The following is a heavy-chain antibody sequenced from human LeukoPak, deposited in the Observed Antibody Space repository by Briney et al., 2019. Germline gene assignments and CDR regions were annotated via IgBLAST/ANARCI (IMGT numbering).Heavy chain of an antibody. V-gene: IGHV3-43D*03. D-gene: IGHD3-10*01. CDR1: GFTFDDYA. J-gene: IGHJ5*02. CDR2: ISWDGDNT. CDR3: AKDSGSGSYYPTNWFDP. Sequence: GGSLRLSCAVSGFTFDDYAMHWVRQAPGKGLEWVSLISWDGDNTYYADSVKGRFTISRDNSKNSLYLQMNSLRAEDTALYYCAKDSGSGSYYPTNWFDPWGQGTLVTVSS.